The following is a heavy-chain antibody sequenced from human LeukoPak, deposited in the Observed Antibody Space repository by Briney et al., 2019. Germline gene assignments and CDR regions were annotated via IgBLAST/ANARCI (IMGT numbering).Heavy chain of an antibody. J-gene: IGHJ4*01. CDR2: IQPSDSST. V-gene: IGHV5-10-1*01. D-gene: IGHD3-10*01. Sequence: GESLKISCKASGYSFTSQDINWMRQMPGKGLEWMGKIQPSDSSTDYNPPFQGHVTFSVDKSITTAYLHWSSLEASDTAMYYCDTRGHWGHGTLVTVS. CDR1: GYSFTSQD. CDR3: DTRGH.